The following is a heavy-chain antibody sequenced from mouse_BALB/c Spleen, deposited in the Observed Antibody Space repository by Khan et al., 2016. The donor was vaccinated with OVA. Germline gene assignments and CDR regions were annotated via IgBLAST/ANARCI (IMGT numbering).Heavy chain of an antibody. CDR1: GYTFSMHW. CDR3: VRGGYNRTMDN. Sequence: QVQLQQSGAEPMKPGASVTISCKATGYTFSMHWIAWVKQRPGHGLEWIGDILSGSGSTNNYEKFKGQATFTADESSNTAYMQLSSLTSEDSAVYYCVRGGYNRTMDNWGQGTSVTVSS. D-gene: IGHD1-3*01. CDR2: ILSGSGST. J-gene: IGHJ4*01. V-gene: IGHV1-9*01.